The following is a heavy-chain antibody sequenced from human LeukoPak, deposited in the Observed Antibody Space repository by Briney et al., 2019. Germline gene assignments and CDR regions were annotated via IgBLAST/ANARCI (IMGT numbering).Heavy chain of an antibody. V-gene: IGHV4-39*07. Sequence: SETLSLTCTVSGGSISSSSYYWGWIRQPPGKGLEWIGNIYYSGSTNYNPSLKSRVTISVDTSKNQFSLKLSSVTAADTAVYYCARDTTGNYYFDYWGQGTLVTVSS. D-gene: IGHD1-1*01. CDR2: IYYSGST. CDR1: GGSISSSSYY. J-gene: IGHJ4*02. CDR3: ARDTTGNYYFDY.